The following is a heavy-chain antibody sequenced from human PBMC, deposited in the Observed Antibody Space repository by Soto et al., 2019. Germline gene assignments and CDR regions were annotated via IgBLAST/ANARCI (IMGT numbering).Heavy chain of an antibody. J-gene: IGHJ4*02. CDR1: GFTFSGYS. Sequence: GGSLRLSCAASGFTFSGYSMNWVRQAPGKGLELVSYISSSSGTIYYADSVKGRFTISRDNAKNSLFLQMNSLRVEDTAVYYCARYRLLLRSDDIDYWGQGTLVTVSS. CDR3: ARYRLLLRSDDIDY. V-gene: IGHV3-48*01. CDR2: ISSSSGTI. D-gene: IGHD4-17*01.